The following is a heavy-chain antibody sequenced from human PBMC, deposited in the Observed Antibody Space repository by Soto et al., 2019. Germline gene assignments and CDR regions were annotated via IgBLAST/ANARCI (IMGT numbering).Heavy chain of an antibody. J-gene: IGHJ4*02. Sequence: EVELLQSGGGLVQPGGSLRLSCAASGFTFTSYAMSWVRRSPGRGLEWVSAVSGSGGGTFYADSLEGRFTISRDNSKNMVYLQMNSLRAEDTAFYYCAKATYETSGLYTHWGQGTLVTVSS. CDR1: GFTFTSYA. CDR2: VSGSGGGT. D-gene: IGHD3-22*01. CDR3: AKATYETSGLYTH. V-gene: IGHV3-23*01.